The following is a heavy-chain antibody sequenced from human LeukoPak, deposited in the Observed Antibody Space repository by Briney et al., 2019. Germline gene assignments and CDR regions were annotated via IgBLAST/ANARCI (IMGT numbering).Heavy chain of an antibody. CDR3: ARHSNYGSGSYYRYWFDP. CDR1: GGSISNYY. CDR2: IYYSGST. V-gene: IGHV4-59*08. D-gene: IGHD3-10*01. J-gene: IGHJ5*02. Sequence: PSETLSLTCTVSGGSISNYYWSWIRQPPGKGLEWIGYIYYSGSTNYNPPLKSRVTISVDTSKNQFSLKLSSVTAADTAVYYCARHSNYGSGSYYRYWFDPWGQGTLVTVSS.